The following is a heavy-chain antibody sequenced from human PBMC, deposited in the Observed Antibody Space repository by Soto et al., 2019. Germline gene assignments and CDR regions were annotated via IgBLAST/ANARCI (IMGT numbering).Heavy chain of an antibody. CDR3: AKDSPFSYGMDV. J-gene: IGHJ6*02. CDR1: GFTFSSYG. CDR2: ISYDGSNK. Sequence: PGGSLRLSCAASGFTFSSYGMHWVRQAPGKGLEWVAVISYDGSNKYYADSVKGRFTISRDNSKNTLYLQMNSLRAGDTAVYYCAKDSPFSYGMDVWGQGTTVTVSS. D-gene: IGHD3-3*02. V-gene: IGHV3-30*18.